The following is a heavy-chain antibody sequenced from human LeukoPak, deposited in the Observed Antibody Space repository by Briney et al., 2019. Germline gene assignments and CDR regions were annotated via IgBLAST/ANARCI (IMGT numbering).Heavy chain of an antibody. V-gene: IGHV3-23*01. CDR2: ISGSGDKT. CDR1: EFTFSNFA. J-gene: IGHJ4*02. Sequence: PGGSLRLSCAASEFTFSNFAMIWVRQAPGKGLEWVSAISGSGDKTHYADSVKGRFTISRDNSKSVLYMQLNNLRLEDTAVYYCGEGHWGRGTLVTVSS. CDR3: GEGH.